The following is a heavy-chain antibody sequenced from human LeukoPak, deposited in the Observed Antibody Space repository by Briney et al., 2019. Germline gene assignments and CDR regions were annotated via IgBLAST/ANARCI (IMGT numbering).Heavy chain of an antibody. J-gene: IGHJ3*02. V-gene: IGHV3-15*01. CDR3: TTEHDILTGYYSPPADAFDI. CDR2: IKRKTDGGTR. D-gene: IGHD3-9*01. Sequence: GGSVRLSCVASGFSFSNAWMSWVLQAPGKGLEWVGRIKRKTDGGTRDYAAPVKGRFTILRDDSKNTLYLQMNSLKTEDTAVYYCTTEHDILTGYYSPPADAFDIWGQGTMVTVSS. CDR1: GFSFSNAW.